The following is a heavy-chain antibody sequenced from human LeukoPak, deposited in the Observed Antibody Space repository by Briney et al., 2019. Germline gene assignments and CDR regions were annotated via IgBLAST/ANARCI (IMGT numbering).Heavy chain of an antibody. D-gene: IGHD2-15*01. Sequence: GGSLRLSCAASGFTLGNYWMHWVRQAPGKGLVWVSRINSDGSSTSYADSVKGRFTISRGNAKNTLYLQMNSLRAEDTAVYYCAKGGGTVVDYWGQGTLVTVSS. CDR3: AKGGGTVVDY. CDR1: GFTLGNYW. CDR2: INSDGSST. V-gene: IGHV3-74*01. J-gene: IGHJ4*02.